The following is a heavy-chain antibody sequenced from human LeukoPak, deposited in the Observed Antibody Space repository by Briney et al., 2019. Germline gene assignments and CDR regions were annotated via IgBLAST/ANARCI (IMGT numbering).Heavy chain of an antibody. D-gene: IGHD3-3*01. J-gene: IGHJ6*03. Sequence: GGSLRLSCAASGFTFRSYSMNWVRQAPGKGLEWVSCISSGSGTIYYADSVKGRFTISRDNAKNSLYLQMNSLRTEDTAVYYCAREFVLRFFEGYMDVWGKGTTVTVSS. CDR3: AREFVLRFFEGYMDV. CDR2: ISSGSGTI. V-gene: IGHV3-48*01. CDR1: GFTFRSYS.